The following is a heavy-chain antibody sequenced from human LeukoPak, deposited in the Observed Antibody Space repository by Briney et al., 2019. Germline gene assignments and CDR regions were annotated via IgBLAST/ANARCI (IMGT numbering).Heavy chain of an antibody. D-gene: IGHD2-15*01. CDR1: GYTFSSHA. Sequence: PGGSLRLSCAASGYTFSSHAMSWVRQAPGKGLEWVSSISSSIGYIYYADSVKGRFTISRDNAKNSLYLQVNSLRAEDTAVYYCARSGGSFYDYWGQGTLVTVSS. J-gene: IGHJ4*02. V-gene: IGHV3-21*01. CDR3: ARSGGSFYDY. CDR2: ISSSIGYI.